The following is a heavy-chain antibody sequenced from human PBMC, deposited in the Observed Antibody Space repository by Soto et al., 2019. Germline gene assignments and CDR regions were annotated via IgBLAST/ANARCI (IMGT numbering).Heavy chain of an antibody. CDR2: ISAYNGNT. J-gene: IGHJ4*02. V-gene: IGHV1-18*01. D-gene: IGHD3-22*01. Sequence: ASVKVSCKASVYTFTSYGISWVRQAPGQGLEWMGWISAYNGNTNYAQMLQARVTMTTDTSRSTAYMELRSLRSDDTAVYYCARDGYFHDRSGYYIFDYWGQGTPVTVSS. CDR1: VYTFTSYG. CDR3: ARDGYFHDRSGYYIFDY.